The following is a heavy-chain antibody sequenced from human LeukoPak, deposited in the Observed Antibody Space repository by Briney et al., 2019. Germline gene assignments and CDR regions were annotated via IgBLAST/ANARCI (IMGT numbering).Heavy chain of an antibody. Sequence: GGSLRLSCAASGFTFSGSAMHWVRQASGKGLEWVGRIRSKANSYATAYAASVKGRFTISRDDSKNTAYLQMNSLKTEDTAVYYCARNPKLDAFDIWGQGTMVTVSS. V-gene: IGHV3-73*01. CDR3: ARNPKLDAFDI. CDR2: IRSKANSYAT. D-gene: IGHD1-14*01. J-gene: IGHJ3*02. CDR1: GFTFSGSA.